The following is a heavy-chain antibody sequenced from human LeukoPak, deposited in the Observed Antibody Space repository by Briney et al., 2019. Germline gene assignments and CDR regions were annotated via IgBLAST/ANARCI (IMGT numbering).Heavy chain of an antibody. CDR1: GGTFSTYA. CDR3: AKDWDYGDYVIGD. V-gene: IGHV1-69*06. J-gene: IGHJ4*02. Sequence: SVTVSFTTSGGTFSTYAITWVRQTPGQGLEWMGGIIPMFGTANYAQKFQDRVTITADKSTSTAYMELRSLRSDDTAVYYCAKDWDYGDYVIGDWGQGTLVTVSS. D-gene: IGHD4-17*01. CDR2: IIPMFGTA.